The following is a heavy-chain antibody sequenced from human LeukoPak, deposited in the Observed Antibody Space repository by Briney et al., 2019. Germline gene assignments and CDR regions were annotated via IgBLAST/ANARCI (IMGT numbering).Heavy chain of an antibody. V-gene: IGHV3-48*03. D-gene: IGHD1-26*01. CDR3: ASRVVGARFDY. CDR2: ISSSGSVI. CDR1: GFTFSNYE. Sequence: GGSLRLSCAASGFTFSNYEMNWVRRAPGKGLEWVSFISSSGSVIFYADSAKDRFTISRDNAKSSLYLEMNSLRAEDTAIYYCASRVVGARFDYWGQGTLVTVSS. J-gene: IGHJ4*02.